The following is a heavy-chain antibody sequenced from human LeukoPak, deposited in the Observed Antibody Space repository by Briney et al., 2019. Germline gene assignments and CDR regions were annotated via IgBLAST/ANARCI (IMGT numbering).Heavy chain of an antibody. J-gene: IGHJ4*02. Sequence: PGGSLRLSCAASGFTFSTYAMTWVRQAPGKGLEWVSSISASGSGTYYPDSVKGRFTISRDNSKNTLYLQMNSPRAEDTAVYYCAKVWSGYYYGIIDCWGQGTLVTVSS. CDR1: GFTFSTYA. CDR2: ISASGSGT. V-gene: IGHV3-23*01. CDR3: AKVWSGYYYGIIDC. D-gene: IGHD3-3*01.